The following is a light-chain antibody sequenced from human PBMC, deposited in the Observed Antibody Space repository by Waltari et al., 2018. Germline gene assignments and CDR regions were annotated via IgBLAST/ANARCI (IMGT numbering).Light chain of an antibody. CDR3: VQAIAFPYS. Sequence: DIVMTQTPLSLPITPGELASISCRSSQSLLHSNGNTYLHWYLQKPGQSPQLLIYGGSNSASGVPDRFSGSGSGTDFSLKISKVEAEDVVVYYCVQAIAFPYSFGQGTKVEIK. CDR1: QSLLHSNGNTY. J-gene: IGKJ2*03. CDR2: GGS. V-gene: IGKV2-40*01.